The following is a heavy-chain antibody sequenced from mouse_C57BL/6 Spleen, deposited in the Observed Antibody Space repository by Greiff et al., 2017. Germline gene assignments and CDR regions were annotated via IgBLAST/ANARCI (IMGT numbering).Heavy chain of an antibody. CDR2: IYPGDGDT. D-gene: IGHD1-1*01. J-gene: IGHJ4*01. CDR3: ARRVLPYYAMDY. V-gene: IGHV1-80*01. Sequence: QVHVKQSGAELVKPGASVKISYKASGYAFSSYWMNWVKQRPGKGLEWIGQIYPGDGDTNYNGKFKGKATLTADKSSSTAYMQLSSLTSEDSAVYFCARRVLPYYAMDYWGQGTSVTVSS. CDR1: GYAFSSYW.